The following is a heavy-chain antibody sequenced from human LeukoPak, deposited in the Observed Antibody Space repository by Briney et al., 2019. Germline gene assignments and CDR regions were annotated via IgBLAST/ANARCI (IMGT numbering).Heavy chain of an antibody. D-gene: IGHD6-13*01. CDR2: IYPGDSDT. J-gene: IGHJ3*02. CDR3: AKKGIAAADAFDI. CDR1: GYSFTSYW. Sequence: GESLKISCQGSGYSFTSYWIGWVRQMPGKGLEWMGIIYPGDSDTRYSQSFQGQVTISADKSISTAYLQWNSVKASDTAMYYCAKKGIAAADAFDIWGQGTMVTVSS. V-gene: IGHV5-51*01.